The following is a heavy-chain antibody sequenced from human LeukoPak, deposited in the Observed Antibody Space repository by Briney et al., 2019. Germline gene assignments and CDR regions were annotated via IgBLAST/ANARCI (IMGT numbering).Heavy chain of an antibody. CDR1: GFTFSSYW. V-gene: IGHV3-74*01. D-gene: IGHD1-14*01. CDR2: ISSDGTTT. J-gene: IGHJ4*02. CDR3: ARAGD. Sequence: GGSLRLSCAASGFTFSSYWMHWVRQAPGRGLVWVSRISSDGTTTSYADSVKGRFTISRDNATDTLYLQMNSLRAEDTAVYYCARAGDWGQGSLVTVSS.